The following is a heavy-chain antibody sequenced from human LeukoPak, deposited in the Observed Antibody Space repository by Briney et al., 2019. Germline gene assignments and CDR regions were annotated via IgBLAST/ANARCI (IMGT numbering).Heavy chain of an antibody. V-gene: IGHV3-30*02. J-gene: IGHJ3*01. D-gene: IGHD3-22*01. Sequence: RSGGSLRLSCVASGFTFSNYGMHWVRQAPGKGLEWMAFIRDDGSFKYYSDSVKGRLTISRDNSKNTLYLEMSSLRAEDTATYYCAKGISTISLIVAIFDAFDVWGQGAMVTVSS. CDR1: GFTFSNYG. CDR2: IRDDGSFK. CDR3: AKGISTISLIVAIFDAFDV.